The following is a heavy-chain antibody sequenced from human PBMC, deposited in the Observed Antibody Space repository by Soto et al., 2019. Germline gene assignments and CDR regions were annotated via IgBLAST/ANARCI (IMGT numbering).Heavy chain of an antibody. J-gene: IGHJ6*02. V-gene: IGHV4-61*01. CDR3: ARGLAVAGTPPSLYYYGMDV. CDR1: GGSVSSGSYY. Sequence: SETLSLTCTVSGGSVSSGSYYWSWIRQPPGKGLEWIGYIYYSGSTNYNPSLKSRVTISVDTSKNQFSLKLSSVTAADTAVYYCARGLAVAGTPPSLYYYGMDVWGQGTTVTVSS. D-gene: IGHD6-19*01. CDR2: IYYSGST.